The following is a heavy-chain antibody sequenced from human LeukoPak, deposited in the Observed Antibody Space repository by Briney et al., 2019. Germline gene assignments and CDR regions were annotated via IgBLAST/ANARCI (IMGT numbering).Heavy chain of an antibody. J-gene: IGHJ4*02. CDR1: GGSISSYY. CDR2: IYYSGYT. D-gene: IGHD4-23*01. V-gene: IGHV4-59*08. CDR3: ARQYGANSNFDY. Sequence: SETLSLTCNVSGGSISSYYWSGIRQPPGEGLEWIGYIYYSGYTNYNPSLESRVTISVDTSKNQFSLKLSSVTAADTAVYYCARQYGANSNFDYWGQGTLVTVSS.